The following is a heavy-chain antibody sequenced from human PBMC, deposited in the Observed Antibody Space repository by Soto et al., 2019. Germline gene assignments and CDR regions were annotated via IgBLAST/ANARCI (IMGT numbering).Heavy chain of an antibody. D-gene: IGHD2-2*01. CDR3: ARGDIVLVPASEGNWFDP. Sequence: ASVKVSCKASAYSFTTYHIDWVRQAPGQGLEWMGLINPDAGATNYAQRFQGRLRLTRETSTSTVYMELRSLRFDDTAVYYCARGDIVLVPASEGNWFDPWGQGTLVTVSS. CDR1: AYSFTTYH. V-gene: IGHV1-46*01. CDR2: INPDAGAT. J-gene: IGHJ5*02.